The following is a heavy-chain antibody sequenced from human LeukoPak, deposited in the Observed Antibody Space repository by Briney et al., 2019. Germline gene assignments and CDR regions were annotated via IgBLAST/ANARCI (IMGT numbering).Heavy chain of an antibody. V-gene: IGHV4-39*07. CDR1: GDSISTNDYF. J-gene: IGHJ3*02. Sequence: SETLSLTCTVSGDSISTNDYFWGWIRQSPEKGLEWIASIYYDGRTYYNPSVKSRVTISIDTSKNHFSLKVGSVTAADTAVYFCATSYSGNYNDAFDIWGQGTMVTVSS. CDR3: ATSYSGNYNDAFDI. CDR2: IYYDGRT. D-gene: IGHD1-26*01.